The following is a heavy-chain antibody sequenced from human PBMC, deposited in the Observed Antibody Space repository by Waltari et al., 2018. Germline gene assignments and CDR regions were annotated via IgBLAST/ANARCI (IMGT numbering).Heavy chain of an antibody. Sequence: EVQLLESGGGLVQPGGSLRLSCAASGFTFSSYAMSWVSQDPGTAREWVSAISGSGGSTYYADSVKGRFTISRDNSKNTLYLQMNSLRAEDTAVYYCAKVEGDTAMVLLYYYYGMDVWGQGTTVTVSS. CDR2: ISGSGGST. CDR3: AKVEGDTAMVLLYYYYGMDV. D-gene: IGHD5-18*01. V-gene: IGHV3-23*01. CDR1: GFTFSSYA. J-gene: IGHJ6*02.